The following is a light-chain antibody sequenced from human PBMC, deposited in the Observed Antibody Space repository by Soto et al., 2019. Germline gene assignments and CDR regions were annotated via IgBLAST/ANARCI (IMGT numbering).Light chain of an antibody. Sequence: QSALTQPASVSGSPGQSITISCTGTSSDVGSYILVSWYQQHPGKAPKLMIYEVSKRPSGVSNRFSGSKSGNTASLTISGLQAEDEADYYCCSYAGSSTSYVFGTGTELTVL. CDR1: SSDVGSYIL. J-gene: IGLJ1*01. V-gene: IGLV2-23*02. CDR2: EVS. CDR3: CSYAGSSTSYV.